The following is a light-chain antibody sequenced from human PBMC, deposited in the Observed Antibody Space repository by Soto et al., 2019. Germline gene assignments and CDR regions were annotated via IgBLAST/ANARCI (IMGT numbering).Light chain of an antibody. CDR2: AAS. CDR1: QSISSY. CDR3: QRSDSMPWT. V-gene: IGKV1-39*01. Sequence: DIQMTQSPSSLSASVGDRVTITCRASQSISSYLNWYQQKPGKAPKLLIYAASSLQSGVPSRFSGSGSGTDFTLTISSLQPEDSATYYCQRSDSMPWTFGQGTKVDI. J-gene: IGKJ1*01.